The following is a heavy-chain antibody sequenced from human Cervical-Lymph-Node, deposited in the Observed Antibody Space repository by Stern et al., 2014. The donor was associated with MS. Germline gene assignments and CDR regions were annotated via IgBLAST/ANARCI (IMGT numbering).Heavy chain of an antibody. D-gene: IGHD2-15*01. CDR1: GVSISGGGYF. V-gene: IGHV4-31*03. J-gene: IGHJ4*02. CDR3: ARGGVVVDL. Sequence: VQLEESGPGLVKPSQTLSLTCTVSGVSISGGGYFWSWIRQHPGKGLEWIGYTYYSGSSYYNSDNTHYNPSLKSRLTISIDTSKNQFSVKMTSVTAADTAVYYCARGGVVVDLWGQGTLVTVSS. CDR2: TYYSGSS.